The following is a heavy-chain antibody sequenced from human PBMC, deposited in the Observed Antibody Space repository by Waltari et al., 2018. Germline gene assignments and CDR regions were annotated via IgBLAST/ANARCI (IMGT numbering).Heavy chain of an antibody. D-gene: IGHD3-22*01. V-gene: IGHV4-39*01. J-gene: IGHJ4*02. Sequence: QLQLQESGPGLVKPSETLSLTCTVSGGSISSSSYYWGWIRQPPGKGLEWIGSIYYSGSTYYNPSLKSRVTISVDTSKNQFSLKLSSVTAADTAVYYCARQMIVVVPTFLDYWGQGTLVTVSS. CDR1: GGSISSSSYY. CDR2: IYYSGST. CDR3: ARQMIVVVPTFLDY.